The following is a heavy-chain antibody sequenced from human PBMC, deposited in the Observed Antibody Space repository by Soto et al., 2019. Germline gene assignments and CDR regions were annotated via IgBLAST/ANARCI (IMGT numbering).Heavy chain of an antibody. Sequence: QVQLVQSGADVKKPGSSVKVSCKTSGGPFGSSAISWVRQAPAQGLEWMGEIIPVFDKANYAQSFQGRLTITADEPTATVFMQLSSLRSEDTAVYFCARLRRDWGDAFDLWGLGTFVTVSS. V-gene: IGHV1-69*01. D-gene: IGHD3-16*01. CDR1: GGPFGSSA. CDR3: ARLRRDWGDAFDL. CDR2: IIPVFDKA. J-gene: IGHJ3*01.